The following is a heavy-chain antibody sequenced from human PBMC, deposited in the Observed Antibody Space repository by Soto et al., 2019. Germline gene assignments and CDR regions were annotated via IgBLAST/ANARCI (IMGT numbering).Heavy chain of an antibody. CDR2: ISDDGSNK. V-gene: IGHV3-30*18. D-gene: IGHD5-18*01. CDR3: AKDRFGQLWIEDYGLDV. J-gene: IGHJ6*02. CDR1: GFTFGSYG. Sequence: QVQLVESGGGVVQPGRSLRLSCAASGFTFGSYGIHWVRQAPGKGLEWVALISDDGSNKYYADSVKGRYTVSRDDSKNTLYLQMNSLRAEDTAVYYCAKDRFGQLWIEDYGLDVWGQGTTVTVSS.